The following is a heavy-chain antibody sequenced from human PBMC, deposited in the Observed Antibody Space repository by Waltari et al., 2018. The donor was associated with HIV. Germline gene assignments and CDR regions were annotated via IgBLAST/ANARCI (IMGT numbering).Heavy chain of an antibody. Sequence: EVQLVESGGGLVKPGGSLRLSCAASGFTFSSYNMNWVRQAPGKGLEWVSLISGSSSYIYYADSVKCRFTISRDNAKNSLNLQMNSLRAEDTAVYYCARDSLRGIGADGNWFDPWGQGTLVTVSS. CDR2: ISGSSSYI. CDR3: ARDSLRGIGADGNWFDP. J-gene: IGHJ5*02. D-gene: IGHD6-13*01. CDR1: GFTFSSYN. V-gene: IGHV3-21*01.